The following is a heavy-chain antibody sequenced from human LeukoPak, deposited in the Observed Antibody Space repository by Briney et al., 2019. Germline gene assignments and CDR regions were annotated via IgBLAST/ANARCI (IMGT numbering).Heavy chain of an antibody. CDR1: VFTSSDYY. CDR3: ASMWSEGDGYNPRDY. D-gene: IGHD5-24*01. V-gene: IGHV3-11*01. J-gene: IGHJ4*02. CDR2: ISSSGSTI. Sequence: PRRSLRLSPAASVFTSSDYYTTWIRPAPPKGLDWVSYISSSGSTIYYADSVKGRFTISRDNAKNSLYLQMNSLRAEDTAVYYCASMWSEGDGYNPRDYWGQGTLVTVSS.